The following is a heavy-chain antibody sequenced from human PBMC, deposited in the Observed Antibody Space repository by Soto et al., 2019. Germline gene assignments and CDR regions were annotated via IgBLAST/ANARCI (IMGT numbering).Heavy chain of an antibody. V-gene: IGHV1-18*01. CDR1: GYTFTSYG. J-gene: IGHJ6*02. CDR3: ARVGLDFWSGKPLYYGMDG. Sequence: ASVKVSCKASGYTFTSYGISWVRQAPGQGLEWMGWISAYNGNTNYAQKLQGRVTMTTDTSTSTAYMELRSLRSDDTAVYYCARVGLDFWSGKPLYYGMDGWGQGTTVTVSS. D-gene: IGHD3-3*01. CDR2: ISAYNGNT.